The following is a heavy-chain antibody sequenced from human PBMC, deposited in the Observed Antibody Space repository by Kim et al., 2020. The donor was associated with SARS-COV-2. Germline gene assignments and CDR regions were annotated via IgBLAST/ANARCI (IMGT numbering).Heavy chain of an antibody. V-gene: IGHV3-30*18. CDR1: GFTFSSYG. D-gene: IGHD3-9*01. Sequence: GGSLRLSCAASGFTFSSYGMHWVRQAPGKGLEWVAVISYDGSNKYYADSVKGRFTISRDNSKNTLYLQMNSLRAEDTAVYYCAKRPSRYDILAGGDYWGQGTLVTVSS. CDR2: ISYDGSNK. CDR3: AKRPSRYDILAGGDY. J-gene: IGHJ4*02.